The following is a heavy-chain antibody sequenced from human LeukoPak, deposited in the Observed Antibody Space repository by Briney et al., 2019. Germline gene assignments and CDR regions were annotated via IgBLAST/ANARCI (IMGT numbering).Heavy chain of an antibody. J-gene: IGHJ4*02. CDR3: AKEGCSGTNCYCNY. D-gene: IGHD2-2*01. CDR2: IIPILDIA. V-gene: IGHV1-69*04. Sequence: GASVKVSCKTSGGTFSSYTISWVRQAPGQGLEWMGRIIPILDIANYAQNFQGRVTITADKSTSTAYMEVNSLRAEDTAVYYCAKEGCSGTNCYCNYWGQGTLVTVSS. CDR1: GGTFSSYT.